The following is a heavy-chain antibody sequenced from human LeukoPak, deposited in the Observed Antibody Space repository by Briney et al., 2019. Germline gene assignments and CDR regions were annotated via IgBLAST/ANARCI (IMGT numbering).Heavy chain of an antibody. CDR2: ISYDGSNK. CDR1: GFTFSSYA. V-gene: IGHV3-30*04. Sequence: GGSLRLSCAASGFTFSSYAMHWVRQAPGKGLEWVAVISYDGSNKYYADSVKGRFTISRDNSKNTLYLQMNSLRAEDTAVYYCARDHDDFWSGLFDPWGQGTLVTVSS. J-gene: IGHJ5*02. CDR3: ARDHDDFWSGLFDP. D-gene: IGHD3-3*01.